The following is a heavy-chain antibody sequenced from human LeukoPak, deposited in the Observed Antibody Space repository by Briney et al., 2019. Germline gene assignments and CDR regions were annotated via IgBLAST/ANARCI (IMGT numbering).Heavy chain of an antibody. D-gene: IGHD3-9*01. CDR1: GFTFSDYY. Sequence: GGSLRLSCAASGFTFSDYYMSWIRQAPGKGLEWVSYINSSGNHTNYADSVKGRITTSKDNSRNSLFLQMHSLRAEDTAMYYCARFQYDILTGYYPNYFDYWGQGTLVTVSS. CDR2: INSSGNHT. V-gene: IGHV3-11*06. CDR3: ARFQYDILTGYYPNYFDY. J-gene: IGHJ4*02.